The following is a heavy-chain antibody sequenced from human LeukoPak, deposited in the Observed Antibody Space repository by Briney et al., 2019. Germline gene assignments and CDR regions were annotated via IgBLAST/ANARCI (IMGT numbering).Heavy chain of an antibody. Sequence: GGSLRLSCAASGFTFSDHYMDWVRQAPGKGLEWVSSISSSSTDIYYADSVKGRFTISRDNAKNSLYLQMNSLRVEDTAVYYCATGQWLPDYWGQGTLVTVSS. D-gene: IGHD6-19*01. CDR1: GFTFSDHY. CDR2: ISSSSTDI. CDR3: ATGQWLPDY. J-gene: IGHJ4*02. V-gene: IGHV3-21*01.